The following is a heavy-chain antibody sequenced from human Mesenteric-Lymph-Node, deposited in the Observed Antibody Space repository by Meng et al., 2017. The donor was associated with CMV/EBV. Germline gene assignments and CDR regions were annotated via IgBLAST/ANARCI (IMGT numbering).Heavy chain of an antibody. D-gene: IGHD7-27*01. V-gene: IGHV3-30*02. CDR1: GFSFNEYG. CDR2: IRYDGNYK. J-gene: IGHJ4*02. CDR3: GRKTGEDIDY. Sequence: GESLKISCVASGFSFNEYGMHWVRQAPGKGLEWVAFIRYDGNYKYTSDSVKGRFTVSRDNSKNTLYLQMNSLRGEDTAVYYCGRKTGEDIDYWGQGTLVTVSS.